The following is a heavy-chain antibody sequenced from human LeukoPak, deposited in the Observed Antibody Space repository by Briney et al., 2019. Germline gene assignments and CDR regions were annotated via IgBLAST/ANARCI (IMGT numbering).Heavy chain of an antibody. J-gene: IGHJ6*04. CDR1: GATFSSYA. D-gene: IGHD3-10*01. Sequence: ASVKLSCKASGATFSSYAISWVRQAPGQGLEWMGRIIPIFGIANYAQKFQGRVTITADKSTSTAYMELSSLRSEDTAVYYCASDTFGDNYYYGMDVWGKGTTVTVSS. V-gene: IGHV1-69*04. CDR3: ASDTFGDNYYYGMDV. CDR2: IIPIFGIA.